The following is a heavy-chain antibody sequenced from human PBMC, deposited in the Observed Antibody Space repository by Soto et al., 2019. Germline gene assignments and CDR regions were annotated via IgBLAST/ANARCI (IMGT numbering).Heavy chain of an antibody. CDR2: IIPIFGPA. D-gene: IGHD6-13*01. CDR3: GTGSSWTKVES. CDR1: GGTLSRSA. Sequence: QVQLVQSGAEVKKPGSSVKVSCKASGGTLSRSAISWVRQAPGQGLEWMGGIIPIFGPAIYAQKFRGRVIIIADESTRTAYMEMSSLRSEDTAVYYCGTGSSWTKVESWGQGTLVTVSS. V-gene: IGHV1-69*01. J-gene: IGHJ4*02.